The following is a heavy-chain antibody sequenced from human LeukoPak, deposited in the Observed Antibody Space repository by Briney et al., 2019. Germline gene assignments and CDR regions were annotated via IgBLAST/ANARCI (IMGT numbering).Heavy chain of an antibody. CDR3: ARESGSGAFDI. J-gene: IGHJ3*02. Sequence: PGRSLRLSCAASGFTFSSFTFHWVRQAPGKGLEWVAVILYDEKSRNYADSVEGRFTISRDNSKNTLYLQMNSLRPYDTDVYYCARESGSGAFDIWGQGTMVTVSS. D-gene: IGHD3-10*01. CDR1: GFTFSSFT. V-gene: IGHV3-30*04. CDR2: ILYDEKSR.